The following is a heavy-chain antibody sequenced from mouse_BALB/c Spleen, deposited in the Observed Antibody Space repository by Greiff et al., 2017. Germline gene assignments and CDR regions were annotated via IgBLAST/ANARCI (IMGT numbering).Heavy chain of an antibody. Sequence: EVKLQESGPGLVKPSQSLSLTCTVTGYSITSDYAWNWIRQFPGNKLEWMGYISYSGSTSYNPSLKSRISITRDTYKNQFFLQLNSVTTEDTATYYCARRDDYDDGLFDYWGQGTTLTVSS. CDR2: ISYSGST. CDR1: GYSITSDYA. D-gene: IGHD2-4*01. J-gene: IGHJ2*01. V-gene: IGHV3-2*02. CDR3: ARRDDYDDGLFDY.